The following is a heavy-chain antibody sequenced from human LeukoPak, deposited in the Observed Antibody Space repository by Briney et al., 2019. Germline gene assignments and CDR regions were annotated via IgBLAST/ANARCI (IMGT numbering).Heavy chain of an antibody. D-gene: IGHD6-13*01. CDR2: IRSKANSYAT. J-gene: IGHJ5*02. Sequence: GGSLRLSCAASGFTFSGSAMHWARRASGKGLGWVGRIRSKANSYATAYAASVKGRFTISRDDSKNTAYLQMNSLKTEDTAVYYRTIPTGYSSSWFDPWGQGTLVTVSS. CDR3: TIPTGYSSSWFDP. V-gene: IGHV3-73*01. CDR1: GFTFSGSA.